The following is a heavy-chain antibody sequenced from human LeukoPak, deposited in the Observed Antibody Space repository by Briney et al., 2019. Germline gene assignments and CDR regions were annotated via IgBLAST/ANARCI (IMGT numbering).Heavy chain of an antibody. Sequence: GGSLRLSCTASGFIFSSYSMSWVRQAPGKGLEWVSYISSSGTTIYYADSVKGRFTVSRDNAKNSLFLQMNILRAEDTAVYYCVSGSYEGGYYGMDVWGQGTTVTVSS. CDR2: ISSSGTTI. D-gene: IGHD1-26*01. CDR1: GFIFSSYS. CDR3: VSGSYEGGYYGMDV. V-gene: IGHV3-48*01. J-gene: IGHJ6*02.